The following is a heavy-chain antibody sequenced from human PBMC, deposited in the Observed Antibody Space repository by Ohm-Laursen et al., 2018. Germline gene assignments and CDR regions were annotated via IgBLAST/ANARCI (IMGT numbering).Heavy chain of an antibody. Sequence: SETLSLTCTVSGASISGQYWSWIRQPPGKGLEWIGYIHYSGTTTYNPSLTGRVTMSVDLSKNQFSLKLSSVTAADTAVHYCARHYPGPPLWGQGTLVTISS. V-gene: IGHV4-59*11. CDR2: IHYSGTT. CDR1: GASISGQY. D-gene: IGHD2-8*02. J-gene: IGHJ4*02. CDR3: ARHYPGPPL.